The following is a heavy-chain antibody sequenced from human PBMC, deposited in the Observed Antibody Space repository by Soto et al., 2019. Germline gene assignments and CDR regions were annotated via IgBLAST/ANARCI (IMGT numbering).Heavy chain of an antibody. CDR2: INPNSGGT. Sequence: ASVKVSCKASGYTFTGYYMHWVRQAPGQGLEWMGWINPNSGGTNYAQKFQGRVTMTTDKSTSTAYMELSSLRSEDTAVYYCAHFGSGSYYSPDADYYYGMDVWGQGTTVTVSS. J-gene: IGHJ6*02. V-gene: IGHV1-2*02. D-gene: IGHD3-10*01. CDR3: AHFGSGSYYSPDADYYYGMDV. CDR1: GYTFTGYY.